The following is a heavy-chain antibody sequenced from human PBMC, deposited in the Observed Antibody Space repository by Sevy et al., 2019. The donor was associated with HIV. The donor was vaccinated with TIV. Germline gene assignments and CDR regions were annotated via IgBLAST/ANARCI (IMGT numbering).Heavy chain of an antibody. J-gene: IGHJ4*02. CDR1: GGTFSSYA. CDR2: IIPIFGTA. D-gene: IGHD6-19*01. Sequence: ASVKVSCKASGGTFSSYAISWVRQAPGQGLEWMGGIIPIFGTANYAQKFQGRVTITVDESTSTAYMELCSLRSEDTAVYYCATKAVSIAVAELDYWGQGTLVTVSS. V-gene: IGHV1-69*13. CDR3: ATKAVSIAVAELDY.